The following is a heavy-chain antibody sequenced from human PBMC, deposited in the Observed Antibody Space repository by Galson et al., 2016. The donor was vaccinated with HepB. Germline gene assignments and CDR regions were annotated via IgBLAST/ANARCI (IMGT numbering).Heavy chain of an antibody. D-gene: IGHD2-21*02. V-gene: IGHV3-30*03. CDR2: ISYDGSNK. CDR1: GFTFSSYG. Sequence: SLRLSCAASGFTFSSYGMHWVRQAPGKGLEWVAVISYDGSNKYYADSVKGRFTISRENSKKTLYLQMNSLRAEDTAVYYCARVRWGYCGGDCSSPYFDYWGQGTLVTVSS. J-gene: IGHJ4*02. CDR3: ARVRWGYCGGDCSSPYFDY.